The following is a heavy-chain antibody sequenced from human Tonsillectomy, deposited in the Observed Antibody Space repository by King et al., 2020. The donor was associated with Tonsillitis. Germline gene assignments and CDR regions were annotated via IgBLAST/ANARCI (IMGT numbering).Heavy chain of an antibody. V-gene: IGHV3-23*04. D-gene: IGHD5-12*01. CDR3: ARDRALRWLPGYDGGGYFDY. Sequence: VQLVESGGGSVQPGGSLGLSCAASGFTFSGYAISWVRLTPGEGLQWVSRVDGSGDNTYYADSVKGRFTVSRDNSKNTLSLRMNSLRADDTAVYYCARDRALRWLPGYDGGGYFDYWGQGILVTVSP. J-gene: IGHJ4*02. CDR1: GFTFSGYA. CDR2: VDGSGDNT.